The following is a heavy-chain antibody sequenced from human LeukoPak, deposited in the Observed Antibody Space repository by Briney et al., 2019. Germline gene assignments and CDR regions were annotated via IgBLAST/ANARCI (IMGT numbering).Heavy chain of an antibody. Sequence: ASVKVSCTASGGTFSSYAISWVRQAPGQGLEWMGGIIPIFGTANYAQKFQGRVTITADESTRTAYMELSSLRSEDTAVYYCARSPLRYFEYGYYYGLDVWGQGTAVTVSS. CDR2: IIPIFGTA. D-gene: IGHD3-9*01. CDR1: GGTFSSYA. J-gene: IGHJ6*02. V-gene: IGHV1-69*13. CDR3: ARSPLRYFEYGYYYGLDV.